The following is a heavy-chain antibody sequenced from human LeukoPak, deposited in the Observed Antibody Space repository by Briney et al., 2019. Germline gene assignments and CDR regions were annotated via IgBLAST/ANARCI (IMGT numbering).Heavy chain of an antibody. CDR2: ISWDGDTT. D-gene: IGHD2/OR15-2a*01. J-gene: IGHJ4*02. Sequence: PGGSLRLSCAASGFTFDDYTMHWVRQAPGKGLEWVSLISWDGDTTVYADSVKGRFTVSRDNSKDSLYLQMNSLRSEDTAFYYCAKDRSNIDYFDYWGQGTLVTVSS. CDR1: GFTFDDYT. V-gene: IGHV3-43*01. CDR3: AKDRSNIDYFDY.